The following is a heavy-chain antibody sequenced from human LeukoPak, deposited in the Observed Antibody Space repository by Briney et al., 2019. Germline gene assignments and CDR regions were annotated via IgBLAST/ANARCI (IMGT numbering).Heavy chain of an antibody. CDR3: ARDYVWGSDRYTDY. Sequence: GGSLRLSCAASGFTFSHHYMHWVRQAPGKGLVWVARIDIDGGTGYADSVKGRFTISRDNAKNTVYLQMNSLRAEDTAVYYCARDYVWGSDRYTDYWGQGTLVTVSS. J-gene: IGHJ4*02. CDR1: GFTFSHHY. CDR2: IDIDGGT. V-gene: IGHV3-74*01. D-gene: IGHD3-16*02.